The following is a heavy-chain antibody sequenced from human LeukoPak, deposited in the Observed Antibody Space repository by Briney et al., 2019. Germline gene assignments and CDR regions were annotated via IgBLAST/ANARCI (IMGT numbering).Heavy chain of an antibody. J-gene: IGHJ4*02. CDR1: GYTFTGYY. CDR2: INPNGGGT. V-gene: IGHV1-2*02. D-gene: IGHD3-22*01. CDR3: ARDWGSKYYYDSSGYSLDY. Sequence: ASVKVSCKASGYTFTGYYMHWVRQAPGQGLEWMGWINPNGGGTNYAQKFQGRVTMTRDTSISTAYMELSRLRSDDTAVYYCARDWGSKYYYDSSGYSLDYWGQGTLVTVSS.